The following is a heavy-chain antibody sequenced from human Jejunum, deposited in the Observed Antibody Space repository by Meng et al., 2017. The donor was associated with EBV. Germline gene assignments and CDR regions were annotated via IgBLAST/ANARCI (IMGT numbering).Heavy chain of an antibody. CDR3: ARNYRDY. CDR1: GFTFSTYW. D-gene: IGHD4-11*01. J-gene: IGHJ4*02. Sequence: GQLGESGGGLVQPGVSLRLSCAASGFTFSTYWMHWVRQTPGKGLEWVSRINNDGSTTQYADSVRGRFTISRDNAKSTLYLQMNSLTAEDTAVYYCARNYRDYWGQGTLVTVSS. V-gene: IGHV3-74*03. CDR2: INNDGSTT.